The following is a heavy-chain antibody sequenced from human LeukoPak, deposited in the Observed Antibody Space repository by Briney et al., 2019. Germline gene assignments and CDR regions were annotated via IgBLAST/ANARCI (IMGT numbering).Heavy chain of an antibody. Sequence: GGSLRLSCAGSGFTFNTYNMNWVRQAPGKGLEWVANIKQDGSEKYYVDSVKGRFTISRDNVKNSLYLQMNSLRAEDTALYYCARAPGVRYYYYMDVWGKGTTVTVSS. CDR2: IKQDGSEK. D-gene: IGHD2-8*01. V-gene: IGHV3-7*03. J-gene: IGHJ6*03. CDR3: ARAPGVRYYYYMDV. CDR1: GFTFNTYN.